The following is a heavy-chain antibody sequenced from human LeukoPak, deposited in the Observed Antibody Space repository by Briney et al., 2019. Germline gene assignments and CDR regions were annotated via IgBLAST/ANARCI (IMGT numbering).Heavy chain of an antibody. J-gene: IGHJ5*01. CDR2: IWYDGSYE. CDR3: ARDGSGLAVRGWFDY. V-gene: IGHV3-33*01. CDR1: GFSFNKYG. D-gene: IGHD3-10*01. Sequence: GGSLRLSCVASGFSFNKYGVHWVRQAPGKGLEWVAVIWYDGSYEYYADSVKGRLAISRDNDKNTVNLQMNSLRVEDTAVYYCARDGSGLAVRGWFDYWGQGTLVTVYS.